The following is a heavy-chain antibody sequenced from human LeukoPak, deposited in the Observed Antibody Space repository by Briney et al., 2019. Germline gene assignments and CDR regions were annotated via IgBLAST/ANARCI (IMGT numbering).Heavy chain of an antibody. D-gene: IGHD6-19*01. CDR2: IYTSGST. J-gene: IGHJ4*02. CDR1: GGSISSYY. V-gene: IGHV4-4*07. Sequence: SETLSLTCTVSGGSISSYYWSWIRQPPGKGLEWIGRIYTSGSTNHNPSLKSRVTMSVDTSKNQFSLKLSSVTAADTAVYYCARTGPGYSSGWYVPFDYWGQGTLVTVSS. CDR3: ARTGPGYSSGWYVPFDY.